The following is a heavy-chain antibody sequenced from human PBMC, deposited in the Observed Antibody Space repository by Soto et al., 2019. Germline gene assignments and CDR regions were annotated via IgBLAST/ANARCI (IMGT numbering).Heavy chain of an antibody. J-gene: IGHJ5*02. CDR3: ATTSSSWYEH. Sequence: SETLSLTCAVYGGSFCGYYWSWIRQPPGKGLEWIGEINHSGSTNYNPSLKSRVTISVDTSKNQFSLKLSSVTAADTAVYYCATTSSSWYEHWGQGTLVTVSS. D-gene: IGHD6-13*01. CDR2: INHSGST. V-gene: IGHV4-34*01. CDR1: GGSFCGYY.